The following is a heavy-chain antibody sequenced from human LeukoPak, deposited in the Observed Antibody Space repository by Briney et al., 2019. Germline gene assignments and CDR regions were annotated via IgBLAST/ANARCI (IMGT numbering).Heavy chain of an antibody. CDR1: GFTFSSYA. V-gene: IGHV3-23*01. D-gene: IGHD2-15*01. J-gene: IGHJ4*02. Sequence: GGSLRLSCAASGFTFSSYAMSWVRQAPGKGLEWVSAVSGSGGSTYYAGSVKGRFTISRDNSKNTLYLQMNSLRAEDTAVYYCTKGGGVHSHSDWGQGTLVTVSS. CDR2: VSGSGGST. CDR3: TKGGGVHSHSD.